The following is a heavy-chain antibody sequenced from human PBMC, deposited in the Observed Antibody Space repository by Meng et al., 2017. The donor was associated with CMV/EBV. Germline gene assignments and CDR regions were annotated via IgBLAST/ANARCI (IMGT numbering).Heavy chain of an antibody. Sequence: GESLKISCAGSGFTFSTYEMNWVRQAPGKELEWLSYISSSGSTIYYADSVKGRFTISRDNAKNSLYLQMNSLRADDTAVYYCARTGGISMIVGGGDYWGQGTLVTVSS. CDR1: GFTFSTYE. V-gene: IGHV3-48*03. J-gene: IGHJ4*02. CDR2: ISSSGSTI. CDR3: ARTGGISMIVGGGDY. D-gene: IGHD3-22*01.